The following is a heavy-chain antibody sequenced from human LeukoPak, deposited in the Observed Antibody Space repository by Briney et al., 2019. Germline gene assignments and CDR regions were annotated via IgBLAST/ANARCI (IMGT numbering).Heavy chain of an antibody. D-gene: IGHD1-26*01. J-gene: IGHJ4*02. CDR1: GGSISSSSYY. Sequence: SETLSLTCTVSGGSISSSSYYWGWIRQPPGKGLEWIGSIYYSGSTYYNPSLKSRVTISVDTSKNQFSLKLSPVTAADTAVYYCARDRVVRGSYLAIDYWGQGTLVTVSS. V-gene: IGHV4-39*07. CDR2: IYYSGST. CDR3: ARDRVVRGSYLAIDY.